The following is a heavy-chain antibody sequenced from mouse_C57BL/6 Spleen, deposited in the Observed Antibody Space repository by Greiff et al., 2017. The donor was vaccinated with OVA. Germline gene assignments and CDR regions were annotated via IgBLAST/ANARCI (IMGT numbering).Heavy chain of an antibody. Sequence: QVQLQQSGAELVRPGASVTLSCKASGYTFTDYEMHWVKQTPVHGLEWIGAIDPETGGTAYNQKFKGKAILTADKSSSTAYMELRSLTSEDSAVYYCTRFYYGNSKEFAYWGQGTLVTVSA. D-gene: IGHD2-1*01. J-gene: IGHJ3*01. CDR3: TRFYYGNSKEFAY. CDR1: GYTFTDYE. CDR2: IDPETGGT. V-gene: IGHV1-15*01.